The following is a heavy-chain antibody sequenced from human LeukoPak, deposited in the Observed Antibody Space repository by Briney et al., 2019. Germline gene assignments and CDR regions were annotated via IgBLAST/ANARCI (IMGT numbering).Heavy chain of an antibody. CDR3: ARNPSLIVRFDP. Sequence: PGGSLRLSCAASGFTFSDYYMSWIRQAPGKGLEWVSYISSSGSTIYYADSVKGRFTISRDNAKNSLYLQMNSPRAGDTAVYYCARNPSLIVRFDPWGQGTLVTVSS. CDR2: ISSSGSTI. D-gene: IGHD3-22*01. J-gene: IGHJ5*02. V-gene: IGHV3-11*01. CDR1: GFTFSDYY.